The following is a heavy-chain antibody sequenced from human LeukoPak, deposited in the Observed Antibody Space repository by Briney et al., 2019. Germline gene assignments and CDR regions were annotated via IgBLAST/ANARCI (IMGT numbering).Heavy chain of an antibody. D-gene: IGHD4-17*01. V-gene: IGHV1-46*01. Sequence: EASVKVPCKASGYTFTSYYMHWVRQAPGQGLEWMGIINPSGGSTSYAQKFQGRVTMTRDTSTSAVYMELSSLRSEDTAVYYCARDLYGDYGFFDYWGQGTLVTVSS. CDR2: INPSGGST. CDR1: GYTFTSYY. J-gene: IGHJ4*02. CDR3: ARDLYGDYGFFDY.